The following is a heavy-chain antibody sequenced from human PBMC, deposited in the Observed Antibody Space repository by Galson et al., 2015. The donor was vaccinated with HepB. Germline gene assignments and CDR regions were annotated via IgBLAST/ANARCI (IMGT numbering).Heavy chain of an antibody. V-gene: IGHV1-69*13. CDR3: ARQGYYYDSSGYYYLDY. CDR2: IIPIFGTA. D-gene: IGHD3-22*01. CDR1: GGTFSSYA. J-gene: IGHJ4*02. Sequence: SVKVSCKASGGTFSSYAISWVRQAPGQGLEWMGGIIPIFGTANYAQKFQGRVTITADESTSTAYMELSSLRSEDTAVYYCARQGYYYDSSGYYYLDYWGQGTLVTVSS.